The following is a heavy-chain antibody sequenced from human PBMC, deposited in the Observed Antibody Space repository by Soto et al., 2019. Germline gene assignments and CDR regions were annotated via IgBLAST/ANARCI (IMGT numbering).Heavy chain of an antibody. J-gene: IGHJ5*02. V-gene: IGHV4-34*01. CDR1: GGSLSGYY. CDR3: GRVVIKMAIQSMDS. D-gene: IGHD2-2*03. Sequence: PSETLSLTCAVYGGSLSGYYWTWIRQRPGKGLELIGEVNPGGITNYSPSVKSRLTISLDTSKKQVSLEMTSVTAADTAVYYCGRVVIKMAIQSMDSWGPGTLVNVSS. CDR2: VNPGGIT.